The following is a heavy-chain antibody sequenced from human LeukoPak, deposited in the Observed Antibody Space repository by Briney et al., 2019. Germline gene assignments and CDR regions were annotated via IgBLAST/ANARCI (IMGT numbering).Heavy chain of an antibody. CDR3: ARVFGDYGDY. Sequence: SETLSLTCTVSGGSISTYYWTWIRQPPGKGLEWIGYIYYSGSTNYNPSLKSRVTISVDTSKNQFSLKLNSVTAADTAVYYCARVFGDYGDYWGQGTLVTVSS. CDR1: GGSISTYY. CDR2: IYYSGST. J-gene: IGHJ4*02. V-gene: IGHV4-59*01. D-gene: IGHD4-17*01.